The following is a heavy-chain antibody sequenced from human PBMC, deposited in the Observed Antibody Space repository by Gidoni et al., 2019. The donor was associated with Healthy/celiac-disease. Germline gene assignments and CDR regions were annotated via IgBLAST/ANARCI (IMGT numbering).Heavy chain of an antibody. J-gene: IGHJ3*02. Sequence: QVQLQQWGAGLLKPSETLSLTFAVYGGSFSGYYWSWIRQPPGKGLEWIGEINHSGSTNYNPSLKSRVTISVDTSKNQFSLKLSSGTAADTAVYYCARALGRWELRRAFDIWGQGTMVTVSS. CDR2: INHSGST. V-gene: IGHV4-34*01. D-gene: IGHD1-26*01. CDR3: ARALGRWELRRAFDI. CDR1: GGSFSGYY.